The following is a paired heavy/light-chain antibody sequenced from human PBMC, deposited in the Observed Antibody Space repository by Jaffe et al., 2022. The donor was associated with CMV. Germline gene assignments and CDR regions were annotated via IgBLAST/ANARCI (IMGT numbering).Heavy chain of an antibody. Sequence: EVQLVESGGGLVQPGGSLRLSCAASGFTFSSYAMHWVRQAPGKGLEYVSAISSNGGSTYYANSVKGRFTISRDNSKNTLYLQMGSLRAEDMAVYYCARGYCSGGSCYQAAFDIWGQGTMVTVSS. CDR2: ISSNGGST. CDR1: GFTFSSYA. J-gene: IGHJ3*02. D-gene: IGHD2-15*01. V-gene: IGHV3-64*01. CDR3: ARGYCSGGSCYQAAFDI.
Light chain of an antibody. V-gene: IGLV1-36*01. CDR1: SSNIGNNA. J-gene: IGLJ2*01. CDR3: AAWDDSLNAHVV. CDR2: YDD. Sequence: QSVLTQPPSVSEAPRQRVTISCSGSSSNIGNNAVNWYQQLPGKAPKLLIYYDDLLPSGVSDRFSGSKSGTSASLAISGLQSEDEADYYCAAWDDSLNAHVVFGGGTKLTVL.